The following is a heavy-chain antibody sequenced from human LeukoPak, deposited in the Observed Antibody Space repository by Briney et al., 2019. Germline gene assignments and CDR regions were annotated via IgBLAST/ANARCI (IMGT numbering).Heavy chain of an antibody. Sequence: SETPSLTCTVSGGSISSGSYYWSWIRQPAGKGLEWIGRIYTSGSTNYNPSLKSRVTISVDTSKNQFSLKLSSVTAADTAVYYCAREWRGAFFDYWGQGTPVTVSS. J-gene: IGHJ4*02. V-gene: IGHV4-61*02. CDR3: AREWRGAFFDY. CDR2: IYTSGST. CDR1: GGSISSGSYY. D-gene: IGHD1-26*01.